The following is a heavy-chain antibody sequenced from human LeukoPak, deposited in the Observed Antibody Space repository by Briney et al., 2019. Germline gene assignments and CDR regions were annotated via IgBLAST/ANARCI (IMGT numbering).Heavy chain of an antibody. Sequence: SETLSLTCAAYGGSFSGYYWSWIRQPPGKGLEWIGEINHSGSTNYNPSLKSRVTISVDTSKNQFSLKLSSVTAADTAVYYCARGRLDYYGSGSYYNPWFTYYMDVWGKGTTVTVSS. CDR3: ARGRLDYYGSGSYYNPWFTYYMDV. D-gene: IGHD3-10*01. CDR1: GGSFSGYY. CDR2: INHSGST. J-gene: IGHJ6*03. V-gene: IGHV4-34*01.